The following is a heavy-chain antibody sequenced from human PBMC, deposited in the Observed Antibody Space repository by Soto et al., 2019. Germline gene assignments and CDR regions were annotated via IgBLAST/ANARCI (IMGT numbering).Heavy chain of an antibody. CDR1: GFTVSSNY. CDR3: ERAGRYSSGDY. Sequence: GSLRLSCAASGFTVSSNYMSWVRQAPGKGLEWVSVIYSGGSTYYSDSVKGRFTISRDNSKNTLYLQMNSLRAEDTAVYYCERAGRYSSGDYWGQGTLVTVSS. D-gene: IGHD6-25*01. CDR2: IYSGGST. V-gene: IGHV3-53*01. J-gene: IGHJ4*02.